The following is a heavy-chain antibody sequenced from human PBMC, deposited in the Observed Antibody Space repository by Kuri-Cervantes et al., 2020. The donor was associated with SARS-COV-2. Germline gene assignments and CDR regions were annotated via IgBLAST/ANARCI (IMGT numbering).Heavy chain of an antibody. D-gene: IGHD2-2*01. J-gene: IGHJ6*02. Sequence: ESLKISCAVYGGSFNNYYWSWIRQLPGKGLEWIGEINHSGGTNHNPSLKSRVIISADTSKNQFSLKMRSVTAADTAVYYCARGLVAVVPSPVLGLGPHYYSYHVDVWGHGTTVTVSS. CDR3: ARGLVAVVPSPVLGLGPHYYSYHVDV. CDR1: GGSFNNYY. CDR2: INHSGGT. V-gene: IGHV4-34*01.